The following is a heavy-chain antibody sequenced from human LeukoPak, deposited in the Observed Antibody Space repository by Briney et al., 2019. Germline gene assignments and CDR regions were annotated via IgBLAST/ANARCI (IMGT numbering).Heavy chain of an antibody. Sequence: GSLRLSCEAAGFAFSSYSMHCVRQAPGKGLEWVAAIWPDGSNKYYANSVKGRFTISRDNSKNTLYLQMNSLRGDDTAIYYCARELAAWGQGTLVTVSS. V-gene: IGHV3-33*01. CDR3: ARELAA. CDR1: GFAFSSYS. CDR2: IWPDGSNK. D-gene: IGHD6-13*01. J-gene: IGHJ4*02.